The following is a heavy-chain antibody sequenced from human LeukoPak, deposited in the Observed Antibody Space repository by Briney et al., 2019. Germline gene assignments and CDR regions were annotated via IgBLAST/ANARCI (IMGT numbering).Heavy chain of an antibody. CDR2: INQDGSDK. J-gene: IGHJ6*02. CDR1: GFSLSNYG. CDR3: AWYGVTHGLDV. Sequence: GGSLRLSCAASGFSLSNYGMIWLRQAPGKGLEGVANINQDGSDKYYVDSVMGRFTISKDNAKNSVYLQMNSLRPEDTAIYYCAWYGVTHGLDVWGQGTTVTVSS. D-gene: IGHD3-10*01. V-gene: IGHV3-7*01.